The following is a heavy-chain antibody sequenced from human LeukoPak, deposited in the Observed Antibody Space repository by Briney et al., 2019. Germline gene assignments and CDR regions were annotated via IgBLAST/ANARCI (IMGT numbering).Heavy chain of an antibody. V-gene: IGHV4-39*07. CDR3: ARGSGDSSGYFGLGAFDI. CDR2: IYYSGST. Sequence: PSETLSLTCTVSGGSISSSSYYWGWIRQPPGKGLEWIGSIYYSGSTYYNPSLKSRVTISVDTSKNQFSLKLNSVTAADTAIYYCARGSGDSSGYFGLGAFDIWGRGTMVTVSS. J-gene: IGHJ3*02. CDR1: GGSISSSSYY. D-gene: IGHD3-22*01.